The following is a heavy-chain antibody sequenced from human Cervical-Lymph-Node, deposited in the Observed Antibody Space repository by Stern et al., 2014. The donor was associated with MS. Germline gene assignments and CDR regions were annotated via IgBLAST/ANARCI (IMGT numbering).Heavy chain of an antibody. CDR3: AHTYYVNTLAARYFDS. Sequence: QITLKESGPTLVKPTQTLTLTCTFSGFSLRTYGEGVGWIRPPPGKALEWLALVYWDGDKRYSPSLKNRLTITKDTSKNQVVLTMTNMDPVDTATFYCAHTYYVNTLAARYFDSWGQGALVTVSS. CDR1: GFSLRTYGEG. CDR2: VYWDGDK. V-gene: IGHV2-5*02. J-gene: IGHJ4*02. D-gene: IGHD6-6*01.